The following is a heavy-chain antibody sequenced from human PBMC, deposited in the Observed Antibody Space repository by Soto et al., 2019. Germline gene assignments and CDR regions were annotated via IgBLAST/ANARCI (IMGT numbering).Heavy chain of an antibody. CDR3: ARAQVYHNWFDP. J-gene: IGHJ5*02. Sequence: PSETLSLTCAVYGGSFSGYYWSWIRQPPGKGLEWIGEINHSGSTNYNPSLKSRVTISVDTSKNQFSLKLSSVTAADTAVYYCARAQVYHNWFDPWGQGTLVTVSS. D-gene: IGHD2-2*02. V-gene: IGHV4-34*01. CDR1: GGSFSGYY. CDR2: INHSGST.